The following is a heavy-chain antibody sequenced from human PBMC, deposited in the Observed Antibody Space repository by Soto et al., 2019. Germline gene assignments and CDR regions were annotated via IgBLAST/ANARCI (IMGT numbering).Heavy chain of an antibody. CDR2: VSVSGGTT. CDR1: CFMFNNYA. Sequence: GGSLRLSCAASCFMFNNYAMSWVRQAPGEGLEWVSTVSVSGGTTYYADSLKGRFTISRDNSKKTVYLQMNRLRADDTAIYYCAKGLYYYDSSGYRLFDYWGQGTLVTVSS. J-gene: IGHJ4*02. D-gene: IGHD3-22*01. CDR3: AKGLYYYDSSGYRLFDY. V-gene: IGHV3-23*01.